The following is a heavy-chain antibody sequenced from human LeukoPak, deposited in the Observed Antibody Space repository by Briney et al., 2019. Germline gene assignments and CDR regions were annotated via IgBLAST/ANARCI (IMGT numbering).Heavy chain of an antibody. V-gene: IGHV3-30*02. J-gene: IGHJ1*01. Sequence: SSYGMHWVRQAPGKGLEWVALGRFTISRDNSKNTLYLQMNSLRAEDTAVYYCAKESWPVQHWGQGTLVTVSS. CDR3: AKESWPVQH. CDR1: SSYG. D-gene: IGHD5-24*01.